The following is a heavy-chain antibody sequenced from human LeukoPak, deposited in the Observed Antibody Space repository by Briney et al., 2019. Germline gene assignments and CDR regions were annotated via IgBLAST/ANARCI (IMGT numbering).Heavy chain of an antibody. D-gene: IGHD6-19*01. CDR2: ISHSSRTI. CDR3: ARDTYGYSSGVDY. V-gene: IGHV3-48*04. CDR1: GFNFSNYG. Sequence: GGSLRLSCAASGFNFSNYGTNWVRQAPGKGLEWVSYISHSSRTIFYADSVKGRFTISRDNAKNSLSLQMNSLRAEDTTVYYCARDTYGYSSGVDYWGQGTLVTVSS. J-gene: IGHJ4*02.